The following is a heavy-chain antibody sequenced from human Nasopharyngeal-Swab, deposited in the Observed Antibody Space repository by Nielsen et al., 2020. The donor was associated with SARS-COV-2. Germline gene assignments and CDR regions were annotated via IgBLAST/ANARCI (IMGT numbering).Heavy chain of an antibody. J-gene: IGHJ6*02. D-gene: IGHD1-1*01. CDR1: GFTFSSYS. Sequence: GESLKISCAASGFTFSSYSMNWVRQAPGKGLEWVSSISSSSSYIYCADSVKGRFTISRDNAKNSLYLQMNSLRAEDTAVYYCARVSGTQSIYYYYGMDVWGQGTTVTVSS. CDR3: ARVSGTQSIYYYYGMDV. V-gene: IGHV3-21*01. CDR2: ISSSSSYI.